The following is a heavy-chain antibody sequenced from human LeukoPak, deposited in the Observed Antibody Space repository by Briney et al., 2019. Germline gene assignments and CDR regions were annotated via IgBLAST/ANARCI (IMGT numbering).Heavy chain of an antibody. Sequence: PSETLSLTCTVAGGSISSYYWSWIRQPAGKGLEWIGRIHTSGSTNYNPSLKSRVTMSAGTSKNQFSLKLSSVTAADTAVYYCAKDINTVGVIRWFDPWGQGTLVTVSS. CDR3: AKDINTVGVIRWFDP. CDR2: IHTSGST. D-gene: IGHD3-10*01. J-gene: IGHJ5*02. V-gene: IGHV4-4*07. CDR1: GGSISSYY.